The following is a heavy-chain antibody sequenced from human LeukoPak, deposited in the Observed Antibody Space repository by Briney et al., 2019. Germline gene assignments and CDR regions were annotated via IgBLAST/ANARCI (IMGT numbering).Heavy chain of an antibody. CDR1: GFTFSNYA. Sequence: GGSLRLSCAASGFTFSNYAMSWVRQAPGKGLEWVSSISSSSSYIYYADSVKGRFTISRDNAKNSLYLQMNSLRAEDTAVYYCARDAPIAVAGTALWYYYGMDVWGKGTTVTVSS. CDR3: ARDAPIAVAGTALWYYYGMDV. D-gene: IGHD6-19*01. J-gene: IGHJ6*04. V-gene: IGHV3-21*01. CDR2: ISSSSSYI.